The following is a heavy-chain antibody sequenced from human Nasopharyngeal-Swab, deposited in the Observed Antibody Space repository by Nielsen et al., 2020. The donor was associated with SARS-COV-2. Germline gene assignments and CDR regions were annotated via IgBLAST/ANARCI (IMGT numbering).Heavy chain of an antibody. CDR1: GFTFSNYW. D-gene: IGHD5/OR15-5a*01. J-gene: IGHJ4*02. Sequence: GESLKISCATSGFTFSNYWMSWVRQAPGRGLEWVANIKQGGSEKYYVDSVKGRFTISRDNARNSLSLQMNSLRAEDTAVYYCARKSSPFSASVHWGQGSLVTVSS. CDR2: IKQGGSEK. V-gene: IGHV3-7*01. CDR3: ARKSSPFSASVH.